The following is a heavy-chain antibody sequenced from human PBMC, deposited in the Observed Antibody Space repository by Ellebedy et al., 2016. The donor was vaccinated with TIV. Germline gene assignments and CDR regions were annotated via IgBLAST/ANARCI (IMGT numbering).Heavy chain of an antibody. J-gene: IGHJ1*01. CDR2: IKQDGSER. CDR1: GFTFRNYG. V-gene: IGHV3-7*04. CDR3: ARDIK. Sequence: GGSLRLSXAASGFTFRNYGMHWVRQAPGKGLEWVANIKQDGSERYYADSVKGRFTISRDKAKNSLFLQMSNLRAEDTAVYYCARDIKWGQGTLVTVSS.